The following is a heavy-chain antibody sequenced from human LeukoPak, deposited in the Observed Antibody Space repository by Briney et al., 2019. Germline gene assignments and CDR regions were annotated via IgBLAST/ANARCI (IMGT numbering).Heavy chain of an antibody. CDR3: ARGEDYGYATQIDC. Sequence: GGSLRLSCAASGFTFSSCGMNWVRQAPGKGLEWVSSISSSSYIYYADSVKGRFTISRDNAKNSLYLQMNSLRAEDTAVYYCARGEDYGYATQIDCWGQGTLVTVSS. CDR1: GFTFSSCG. V-gene: IGHV3-21*01. CDR2: ISSSSYI. J-gene: IGHJ4*02. D-gene: IGHD5-12*01.